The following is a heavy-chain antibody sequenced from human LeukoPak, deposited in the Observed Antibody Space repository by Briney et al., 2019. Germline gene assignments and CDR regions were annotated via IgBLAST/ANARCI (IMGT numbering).Heavy chain of an antibody. D-gene: IGHD3-22*01. CDR2: ISAYNGNT. CDR1: GYTFTSYG. Sequence: ASVKVSCKASGYTFTSYGISWVRQAPGQRLEWMAWISAYNGNTNYAQKLQGRVTMTTDSSTNTAYMELRRLRSDDTAIYYCARDSGHSSGPLDYWGQGTLVTVSS. J-gene: IGHJ4*02. V-gene: IGHV1-18*01. CDR3: ARDSGHSSGPLDY.